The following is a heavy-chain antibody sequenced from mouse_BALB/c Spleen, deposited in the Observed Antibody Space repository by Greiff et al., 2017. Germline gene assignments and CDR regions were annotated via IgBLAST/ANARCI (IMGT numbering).Heavy chain of an antibody. CDR1: GFNIKDTY. V-gene: IGHV14-3*02. CDR3: ARGAGTDFDY. J-gene: IGHJ2*01. Sequence: EVNLVESGAELVKPGASVKLSCTASGFNIKDTYMHWVKQRPEQGLEWIGRIDPANGNTKYDPKFQGKATITADTSSNTAYLQLSSLTSEDTAVYYCARGAGTDFDYWGQGTTLTVSS. D-gene: IGHD4-1*01. CDR2: IDPANGNT.